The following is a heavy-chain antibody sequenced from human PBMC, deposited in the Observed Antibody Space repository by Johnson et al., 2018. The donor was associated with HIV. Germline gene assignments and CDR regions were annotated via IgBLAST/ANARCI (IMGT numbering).Heavy chain of an antibody. V-gene: IGHV3-15*05. CDR3: ARGKGAAVGLDAFDI. Sequence: VQLVESGGGLVQPGGSLRLSCAASGFTFSAYWMSWVRQAPGKGLEWVGRIKSKTDGGTTDYAAPVKGRFTISRDDSKNTLYLQMNSLRAEDTALYFCARGKGAAVGLDAFDIWGQGIRVTVSS. CDR1: GFTFSAYW. J-gene: IGHJ3*02. CDR2: IKSKTDGGTT. D-gene: IGHD6-13*01.